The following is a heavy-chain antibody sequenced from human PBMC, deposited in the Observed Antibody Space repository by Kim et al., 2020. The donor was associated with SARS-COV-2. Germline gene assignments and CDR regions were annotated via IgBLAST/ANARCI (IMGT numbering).Heavy chain of an antibody. D-gene: IGHD2-15*01. V-gene: IGHV1-3*01. CDR1: GYTFTSYA. J-gene: IGHJ3*02. CDR2: INAGNGNT. CDR3: ARDIVVVVAATPGAFDI. Sequence: ASVKVSCKASGYTFTSYAMHWVRQAPGQRLEWMGWINAGNGNTKYSQKFQGRVTITRDTSASTAYMELSSLRSEDTAVYYCARDIVVVVAATPGAFDIWGQGTMVTVSS.